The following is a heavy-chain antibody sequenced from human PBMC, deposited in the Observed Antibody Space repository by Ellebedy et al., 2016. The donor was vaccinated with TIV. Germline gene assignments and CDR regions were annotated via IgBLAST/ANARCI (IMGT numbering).Heavy chain of an antibody. CDR2: ISRSGGYT. CDR3: VTEGSGYDLNH. J-gene: IGHJ4*02. D-gene: IGHD5-12*01. CDR1: GFTFTDYS. Sequence: GESLKISXAASGFTFTDYSMHWVRQAPGKGPSWVSVISRSGGYTYYADSVQGRFTISRDNSKDTLYLQMNSLRVDDTAIYYCVTEGSGYDLNHWGQGTLVTVSS. V-gene: IGHV3-23*01.